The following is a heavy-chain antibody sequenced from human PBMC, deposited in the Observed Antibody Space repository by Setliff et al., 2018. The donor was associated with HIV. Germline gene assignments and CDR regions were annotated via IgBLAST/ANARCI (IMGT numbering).Heavy chain of an antibody. Sequence: NPSETLSLTCTVSGASLSNYYWSWIRQSPGKGLEWIGYMYTSGSANFNPSLKSRATISLDTSKNQFSLKLSSVTAADTAVYYCARWNFMTTVTFDYWGQGTLVTVSS. J-gene: IGHJ4*02. CDR1: GASLSNYY. D-gene: IGHD4-4*01. CDR2: MYTSGSA. CDR3: ARWNFMTTVTFDY. V-gene: IGHV4-4*08.